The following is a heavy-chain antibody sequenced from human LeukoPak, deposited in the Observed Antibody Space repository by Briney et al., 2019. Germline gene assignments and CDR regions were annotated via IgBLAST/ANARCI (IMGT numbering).Heavy chain of an antibody. CDR1: GGSFSGYY. Sequence: SETLSLTCAVYGGSFSGYYRSWMRQPPGEGLESIGEINHSGSTNYNPSLKSRVTISVDTSKNQFSLKLSSVTAADTAVYYCARGRVSRGVIDYWGQGTLVTVSS. CDR3: ARGRVSRGVIDY. V-gene: IGHV4-34*01. CDR2: INHSGST. D-gene: IGHD3-10*01. J-gene: IGHJ4*02.